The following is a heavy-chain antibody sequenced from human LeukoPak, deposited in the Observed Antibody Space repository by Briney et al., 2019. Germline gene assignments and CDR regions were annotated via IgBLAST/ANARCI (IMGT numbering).Heavy chain of an antibody. CDR1: GGSISSGGYY. V-gene: IGHV4-31*03. D-gene: IGHD5-18*01. CDR2: IYYSGST. J-gene: IGHJ6*03. CDR3: ARDAEIQYYYMDV. Sequence: SQTLSLTCTVSGGSISSGGYYWSWIRQRPGKGLEWIGYIYYSGSTYYNPSLKSRVTISVGTSKNQFSLKLSSVTAADTAVYYCARDAEIQYYYMDVWGKGTTVTVSS.